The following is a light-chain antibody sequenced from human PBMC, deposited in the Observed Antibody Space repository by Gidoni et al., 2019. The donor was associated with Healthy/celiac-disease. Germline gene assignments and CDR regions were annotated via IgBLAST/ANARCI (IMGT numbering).Light chain of an antibody. CDR1: QSISSY. J-gene: IGKJ3*01. CDR3: QQSYSTPFT. Sequence: IQMTQSPASLSASVGDRVTITCRASQSISSYLNWYQQKPGKAPNLLIYAASSLQSRVPSRFSGSGSGTDFTLTISSLQPEDFATYYCQQSYSTPFTFGPGTKVDIK. CDR2: AAS. V-gene: IGKV1-39*01.